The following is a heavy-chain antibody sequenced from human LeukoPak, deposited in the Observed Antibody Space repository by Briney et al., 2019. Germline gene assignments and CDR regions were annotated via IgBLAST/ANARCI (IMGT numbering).Heavy chain of an antibody. V-gene: IGHV3-9*01. D-gene: IGHD3-9*01. CDR3: AKVASTYDTLTGAIDG. CDR2: ISWNSGTI. CDR1: GFTFADYA. Sequence: GGSLRLSCAASGFTFADYAMQWVRQGPGKGLEWVSGISWNSGTIAYADSVKGRFIISRDNAKKSLYLQLNSLGAEDTALYYCAKVASTYDTLTGAIDGWGQGILVTVSS. J-gene: IGHJ4*02.